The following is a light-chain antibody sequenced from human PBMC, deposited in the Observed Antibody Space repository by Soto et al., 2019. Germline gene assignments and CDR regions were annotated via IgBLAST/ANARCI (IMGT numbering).Light chain of an antibody. CDR1: QSVSSY. CDR2: DAS. V-gene: IGKV3-11*01. Sequence: EIVLTQSPATLSLSPGERATLSCRASQSVSSYLAWYQQKPGQAPRLLIYDASKRATGIPAMFSGSGSGTDFTLTISSLEAEEFAVYYCQQRSNWPPTWTFGQGTKVEIK. CDR3: QQRSNWPPTWT. J-gene: IGKJ1*01.